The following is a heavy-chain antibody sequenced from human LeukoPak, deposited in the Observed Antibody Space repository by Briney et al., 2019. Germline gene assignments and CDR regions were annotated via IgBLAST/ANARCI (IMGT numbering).Heavy chain of an antibody. CDR1: GYTFTSYG. Sequence: ASVKVSCKASGYTFTSYGISWVRQAPGQGLEWMGWISAYNGNTNYAQKLQGRVTMTTDTSTSTACMELRSLRSDDTAVYYCARDDRLDAGYYYYGMDVWGQGTTVTVSS. V-gene: IGHV1-18*01. D-gene: IGHD6-19*01. CDR2: ISAYNGNT. J-gene: IGHJ6*02. CDR3: ARDDRLDAGYYYYGMDV.